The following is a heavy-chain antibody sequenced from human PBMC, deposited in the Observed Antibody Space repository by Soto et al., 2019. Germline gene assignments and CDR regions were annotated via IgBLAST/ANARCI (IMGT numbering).Heavy chain of an antibody. V-gene: IGHV3-33*01. CDR2: IWYDGSNK. J-gene: IGHJ6*02. CDR1: GFTFSSYG. Sequence: AGGSLRLSCAASGFTFSSYGMHWVRQAPGKGLEWVAVIWYDGSNKYYADSVKGRFTISRDNSKNTLYLQMNSLRAEDTAVYYCARGVTGYDAGDYYYGMDVWGQGTTVTVSS. CDR3: ARGVTGYDAGDYYYGMDV. D-gene: IGHD3-9*01.